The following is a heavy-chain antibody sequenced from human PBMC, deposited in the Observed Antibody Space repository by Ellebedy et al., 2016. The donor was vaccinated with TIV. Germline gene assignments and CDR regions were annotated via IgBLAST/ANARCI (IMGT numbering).Heavy chain of an antibody. CDR1: GFTFSSYS. D-gene: IGHD5-24*01. CDR2: ISSSSSYI. Sequence: PGGSLRLSCAASGFTFSSYSMNWVRQAPGKGLEWVSSISSSSSYIYYADSVKGRFTISRDNAKNSRYLQMNSLRAEDTAVYYCARQPQKTDTIPGDPGYWGQGTLVPVS. V-gene: IGHV3-21*01. J-gene: IGHJ4*02. CDR3: ARQPQKTDTIPGDPGY.